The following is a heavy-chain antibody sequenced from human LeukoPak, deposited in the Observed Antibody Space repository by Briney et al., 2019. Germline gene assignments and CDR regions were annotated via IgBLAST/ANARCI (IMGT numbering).Heavy chain of an antibody. CDR2: TSGSGDST. CDR1: GFTFTSYG. V-gene: IGHV3-23*01. Sequence: GTSLTLSCAASGFTFTSYGMSWVRQAPGKGLEWVSATSGSGDSTYYADSVKGRFTISSDNSKNTLYLQMNSLRAEDTAVYYCAKQKTYGLFGGLIGAFDIWGQGTMVTVSS. D-gene: IGHD4-17*01. J-gene: IGHJ3*02. CDR3: AKQKTYGLFGGLIGAFDI.